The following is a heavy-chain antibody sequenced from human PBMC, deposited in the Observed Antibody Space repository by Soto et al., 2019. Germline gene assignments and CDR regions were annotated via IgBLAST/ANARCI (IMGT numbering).Heavy chain of an antibody. CDR1: GFTFSSYA. Sequence: GSLRLSCAASGFTFSSYAMSWVRQAPGKGLEWVSAISGSGGSTYYADSVKGRFTISRDNSKNTLYLQMNSLRAEDTAVYYCAKSPGLWGYFDYWGQGTLVPVSS. CDR3: AKSPGLWGYFDY. CDR2: ISGSGGST. D-gene: IGHD3-16*01. V-gene: IGHV3-23*01. J-gene: IGHJ4*02.